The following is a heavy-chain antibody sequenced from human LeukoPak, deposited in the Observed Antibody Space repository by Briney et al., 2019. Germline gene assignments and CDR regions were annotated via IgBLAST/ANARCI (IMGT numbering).Heavy chain of an antibody. Sequence: SETLSLTCAVYGGSFSGYYWSWIRQPPGKGLEWIGEINHSGSTTYNPSLKSRVTISVDTSKNQFSMKLSSVTAADTAVYYCGRGDISTGPVPLAYWGKGTTVIVSS. CDR3: GRGDISTGPVPLAY. CDR2: INHSGST. J-gene: IGHJ4*02. V-gene: IGHV4-34*01. CDR1: GGSFSGYY. D-gene: IGHD3-9*01.